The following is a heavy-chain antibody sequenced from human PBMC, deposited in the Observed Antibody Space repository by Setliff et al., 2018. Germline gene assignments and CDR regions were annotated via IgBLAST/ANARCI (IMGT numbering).Heavy chain of an antibody. V-gene: IGHV7-4-1*02. D-gene: IGHD1-26*01. CDR1: GYTFTVYT. CDR3: AREVVGATRDYYYYYMDV. CDR2: INTYTGNP. J-gene: IGHJ6*03. Sequence: GASVKVSCKVSGYTFTVYTMNWVRRAPGQGLEWMGWINTYTGNPTYAQGFTGRFVFSLDTSVSTAYLQISSLKAEDTAVYYCAREVVGATRDYYYYYMDVWGKGTTVTVSS.